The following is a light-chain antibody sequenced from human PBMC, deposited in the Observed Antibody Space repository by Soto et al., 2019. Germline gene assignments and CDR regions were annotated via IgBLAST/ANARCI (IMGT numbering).Light chain of an antibody. V-gene: IGKV3-20*01. CDR1: QGVSSNS. Sequence: EIVLTQSPGTLYLSPGERATLSCRASQGVSSNSLAWYQQKPGQAPRLLIFGASSRAAGIPDRFSGSGSGTDFTLTISRLETEDFAVYFCHQCGSSPTFGQGTRLEIK. CDR2: GAS. J-gene: IGKJ5*01. CDR3: HQCGSSPT.